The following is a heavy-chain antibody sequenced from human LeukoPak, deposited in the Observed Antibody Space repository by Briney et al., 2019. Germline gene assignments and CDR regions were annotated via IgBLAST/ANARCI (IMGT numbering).Heavy chain of an antibody. J-gene: IGHJ3*02. D-gene: IGHD3-16*02. CDR2: NSWNSGSI. V-gene: IGHV3-9*03. CDR3: ATDIGRYVWGSYRYNAFDI. CDR1: GFTFDEYG. Sequence: SLRLSCTACGFTFDEYGGRGGRQAGGKGVEWVSGNSWNSGSIVYADSEKGRFTISRDNAKNSLYLQMNSLSAEDMALYYCATDIGRYVWGSYRYNAFDIWGQGTMVTVSS.